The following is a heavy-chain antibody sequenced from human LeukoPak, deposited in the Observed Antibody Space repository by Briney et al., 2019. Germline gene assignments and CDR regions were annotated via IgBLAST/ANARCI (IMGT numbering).Heavy chain of an antibody. CDR2: SFYTGST. CDR3: ARSPNFYYDGSGSFDI. V-gene: IGHV4-59*01. D-gene: IGHD3-22*01. CDR1: GGSISPYY. J-gene: IGHJ3*02. Sequence: PSETLSLTCTAYGGSISPYYWSWIRQRPGKGLEWIGYSFYTGSTNYNPSLKTRVTMSVDTSKNLFSLKLSSVTAADTAVYYCARSPNFYYDGSGSFDIWGQGTMVIVSS.